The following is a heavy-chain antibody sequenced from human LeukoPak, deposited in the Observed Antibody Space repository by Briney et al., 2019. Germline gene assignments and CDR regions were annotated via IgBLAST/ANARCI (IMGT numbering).Heavy chain of an antibody. CDR3: ARRRAGAWAGIDY. D-gene: IGHD6-19*01. CDR1: GGSISSYY. CDR2: IYYSGST. J-gene: IGHJ4*02. V-gene: IGHV4-59*08. Sequence: SETLSLTCTVSGGSISSYYWSWIRQPPGKGLEWIGYIYYSGSTNYNPSLKRRVTISVDTSKNQFSLKLSSVTAADTAVYYCARRRAGAWAGIDYWGQGTLVTVSS.